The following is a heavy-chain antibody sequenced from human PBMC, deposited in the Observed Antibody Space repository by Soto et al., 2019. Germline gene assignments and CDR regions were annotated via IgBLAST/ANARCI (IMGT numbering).Heavy chain of an antibody. J-gene: IGHJ3*02. CDR2: IYSSGTT. Sequence: SETLCVTCPFIRVSISNYNWNWTRQSARTGLEWIGRIYSSGTTIYNPTLEGRVTVSLDTSKNQFSLKLSSVTAADTAVYFCARFHPCGGPSSHNAFPIWGHGTSVTV. CDR1: RVSISNYN. V-gene: IGHV4-4*07. CDR3: ARFHPCGGPSSHNAFPI. D-gene: IGHD2-21*01.